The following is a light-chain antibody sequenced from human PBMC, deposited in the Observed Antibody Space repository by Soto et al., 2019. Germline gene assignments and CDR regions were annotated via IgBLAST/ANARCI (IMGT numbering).Light chain of an antibody. CDR1: QSVSTY. J-gene: IGKJ4*01. V-gene: IGKV3-11*01. CDR2: GAF. CDR3: QQGGS. Sequence: EIVLTQSPATLSLSPGEGATLSCRASQSVSTYLAWYQQKPGQAPRLLIYGAFNRATGIPARFSGSGSGTDFTLTISSLDPAAFAVYYCQQGGSFGGGTKVEIK.